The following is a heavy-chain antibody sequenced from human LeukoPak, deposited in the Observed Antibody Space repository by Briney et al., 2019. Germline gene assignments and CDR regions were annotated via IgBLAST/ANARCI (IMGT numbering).Heavy chain of an antibody. CDR1: GGTFSSYA. CDR3: ARGWDIVVVPAALRDYYYYMDV. D-gene: IGHD2-2*01. V-gene: IGHV1-69*13. Sequence: SVKVSCKASGGTFSSYAISWVRLAPGQGLEWMGGIIPIFGTANYAQKFQGRVTITADESTSTAYMELSSLRSEDTAVYYCARGWDIVVVPAALRDYYYYMDVWGKGTTVTVSS. CDR2: IIPIFGTA. J-gene: IGHJ6*03.